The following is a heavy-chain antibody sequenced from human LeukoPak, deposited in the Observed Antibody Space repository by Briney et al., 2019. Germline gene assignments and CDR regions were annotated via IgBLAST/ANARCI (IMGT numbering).Heavy chain of an antibody. CDR1: GYSISSDSY. CDR2: MYHSGST. V-gene: IGHV4-38-2*02. D-gene: IGHD3-10*01. Sequence: SETLSLTCIVSGYSISSDSYWGWIRQPPGKGLEWIGSMYHSGSTYYNPSLKSRVTISVDKSKNQFSLKLSSVTAADTAVYYCARGGLLWFGETQNWFDPWGQGTLVTVSS. CDR3: ARGGLLWFGETQNWFDP. J-gene: IGHJ5*02.